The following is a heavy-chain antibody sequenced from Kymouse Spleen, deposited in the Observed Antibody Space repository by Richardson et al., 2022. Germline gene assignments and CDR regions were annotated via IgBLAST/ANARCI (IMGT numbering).Heavy chain of an antibody. CDR1: GGSISSSSYY. V-gene: IGHV4-39*01. CDR3: ARQV*QLVRGGTVWTS. D-gene: IGHD6-6*01. CDR2: IYYSGST. Sequence: QLQLQESGPGLVKPSETLSLTCTVSGGSISSSSYYWGWIRQPPGKGLEWIGSIYYSGSTYYNPSLKSRVTISVDTSKNQFSLKLSSVTAADTAVYYCARQV*QLVRGGTVWTSGAKGPRSPSPQ. J-gene: IGHJ6*02.